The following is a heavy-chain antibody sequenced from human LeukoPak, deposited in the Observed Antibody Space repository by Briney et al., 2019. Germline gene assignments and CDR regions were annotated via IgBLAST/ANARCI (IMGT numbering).Heavy chain of an antibody. V-gene: IGHV1-69*13. J-gene: IGHJ6*04. CDR2: IIPIFGTA. CDR1: GGTFSSYA. Sequence: SVKVSCKASGGTFSSYAISWVRQAPGQGLKWMRGIIPIFGTANYAQKFQGRVTITADESTSTAYMELSSLRSEDTAVYYCARSHIVVVPAAISYYYYYGMDVWGKGTTVTVSS. CDR3: ARSHIVVVPAAISYYYYYGMDV. D-gene: IGHD2-2*01.